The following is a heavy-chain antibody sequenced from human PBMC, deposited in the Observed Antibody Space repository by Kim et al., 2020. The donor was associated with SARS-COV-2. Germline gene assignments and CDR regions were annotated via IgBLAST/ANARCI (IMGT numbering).Heavy chain of an antibody. V-gene: IGHV3-30*03. CDR2: ISYDGSNK. D-gene: IGHD3-10*01. Sequence: GGSLRLSCAASGFTFSSYGMHWVRQAPGKGLEWVAVISYDGSNKYYADSVKGRFTISRDNSKNTLYLQMNSLRAEDTAVYYCATQCRCINMLRGKKSALDYWGQGTLVTVSS. CDR1: GFTFSSYG. CDR3: ATQCRCINMLRGKKSALDY. J-gene: IGHJ4*02.